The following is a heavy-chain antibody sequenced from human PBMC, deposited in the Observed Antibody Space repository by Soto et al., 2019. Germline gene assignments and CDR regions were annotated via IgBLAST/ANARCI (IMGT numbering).Heavy chain of an antibody. J-gene: IGHJ3*02. CDR3: ARDLYRVVVITGAAFDI. Sequence: QVQLVESGGGVVQPGRSLRLSCAASGFTFSSYAMHWVRQAPGKGLEWVAVISYDGSNKYYADSVKGRFTISRDNSKNTLYLQMNSLRAEDTAVYYSARDLYRVVVITGAAFDIWGQGTMVTVSS. CDR1: GFTFSSYA. V-gene: IGHV3-30-3*01. CDR2: ISYDGSNK. D-gene: IGHD3-22*01.